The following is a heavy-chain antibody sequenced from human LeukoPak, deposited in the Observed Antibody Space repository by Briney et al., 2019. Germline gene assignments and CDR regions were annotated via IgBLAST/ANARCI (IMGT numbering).Heavy chain of an antibody. Sequence: RLGGSLRLSCAVSGFTFIKYAMSWVRQAPGKGLEWVSAISGSGDSTYYADSVKGRFTISRDNSKNTLYLQMNSLRVEDTALYYCAKEVGYDSSDYLVYWGQGTLVTVSS. J-gene: IGHJ4*02. D-gene: IGHD3-22*01. V-gene: IGHV3-23*01. CDR3: AKEVGYDSSDYLVY. CDR1: GFTFIKYA. CDR2: ISGSGDST.